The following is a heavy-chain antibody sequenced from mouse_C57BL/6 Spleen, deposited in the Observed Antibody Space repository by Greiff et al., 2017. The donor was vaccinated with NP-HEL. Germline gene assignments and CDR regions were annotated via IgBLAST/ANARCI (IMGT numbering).Heavy chain of an antibody. D-gene: IGHD1-1*01. CDR1: GYSFTGYY. J-gene: IGHJ2*01. CDR2: INPSTGGT. CDR3: ARSAYGSGDYFDY. Sequence: VQLQQSGPELVKPGASVKISCKASGYSFTGYYMNWVKQSPEKSLEWIGEINPSTGGTTYNQKFKAKATLTVDKSSSTAYMQLKSLTSEDSAVDYCARSAYGSGDYFDYWGQGTTLTVSS. V-gene: IGHV1-42*01.